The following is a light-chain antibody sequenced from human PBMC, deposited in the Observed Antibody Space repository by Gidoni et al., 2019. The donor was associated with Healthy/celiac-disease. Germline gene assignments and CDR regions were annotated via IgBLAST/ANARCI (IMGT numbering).Light chain of an antibody. CDR3: QQYDSTSLT. Sequence: DIVFTQSPDSFAVSLGERATINCKPTQSVLYSSNNKNYFAWYQQKPGQPPKLLIYWASTRESGVPDRFSGRGYGADFTLTISSLQAEDVAVYYCQQYDSTSLTFGGGTKVEIK. CDR1: QSVLYSSNNKNY. J-gene: IGKJ4*01. CDR2: WAS. V-gene: IGKV4-1*01.